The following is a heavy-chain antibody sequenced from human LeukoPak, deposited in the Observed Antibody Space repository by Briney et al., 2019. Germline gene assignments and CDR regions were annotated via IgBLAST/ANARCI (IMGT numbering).Heavy chain of an antibody. CDR1: GFSFNNYA. CDR3: AKDWTTVVTPKGYYFDS. Sequence: GGSLRLSCAASGFSFNNYAMSWVRQAPGKGLEWVSAISTTGGSTYYADSVKGRFTVSRGNSKNTLSLQMDSLRVEDTALYYCAKDWTTVVTPKGYYFDSWGQGTLVTVSS. CDR2: ISTTGGST. D-gene: IGHD4-23*01. J-gene: IGHJ4*02. V-gene: IGHV3-23*01.